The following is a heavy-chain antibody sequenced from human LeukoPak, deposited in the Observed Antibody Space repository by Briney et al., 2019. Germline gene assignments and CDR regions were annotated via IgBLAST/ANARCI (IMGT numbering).Heavy chain of an antibody. V-gene: IGHV1-18*01. J-gene: IGHJ4*02. CDR3: ARDTLLGYCIGGSCYSEDY. D-gene: IGHD2-15*01. Sequence: ASVKVSCKASGYTFTSYGISWVRQAPGQGLEWMGWISAYNGNTNYAQKLQGRVTMTTDTSTSTAYMELRSLRSDDTAVYYCARDTLLGYCIGGSCYSEDYWGQGTLVTVSS. CDR2: ISAYNGNT. CDR1: GYTFTSYG.